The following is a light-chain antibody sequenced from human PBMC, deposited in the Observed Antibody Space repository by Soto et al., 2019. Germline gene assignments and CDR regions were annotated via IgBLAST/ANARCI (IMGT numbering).Light chain of an antibody. Sequence: DIQMTQSPSSLSASVGDRVTITCRASQSISSYLNWYQQKPGKAPNLLIYAVSNLQSGVPSRFSGSGSGTDFTLTISSLQLEDVATYYCQQSYSTPRTFGQGTKVEIK. CDR2: AVS. V-gene: IGKV1-39*01. CDR3: QQSYSTPRT. CDR1: QSISSY. J-gene: IGKJ1*01.